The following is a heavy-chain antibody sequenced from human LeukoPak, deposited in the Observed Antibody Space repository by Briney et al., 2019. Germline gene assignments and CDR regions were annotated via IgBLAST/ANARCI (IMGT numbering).Heavy chain of an antibody. D-gene: IGHD6-19*01. J-gene: IGHJ4*02. Sequence: GGSLRLSCAASGFTFIDYDMHWVRQVMGKGLEWVSAIGIRGDTHYSGSVKGRFTISRENAESSLYLEMNSLRAEDTAVYYCARGGIQVSGIDEFDYWGQGTLVTVSS. CDR1: GFTFIDYD. CDR2: IGIRGDT. CDR3: ARGGIQVSGIDEFDY. V-gene: IGHV3-13*01.